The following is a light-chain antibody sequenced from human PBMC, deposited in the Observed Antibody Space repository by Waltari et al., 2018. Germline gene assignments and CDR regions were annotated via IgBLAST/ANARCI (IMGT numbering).Light chain of an antibody. CDR1: SSAIGDSTY. Sequence: QSALTQPRSVSGSPGPSVAIPCPATSSAIGDSTYFPWYQQHPGNAPKLMIYDVTKRPSGVPDRFSGSKSGNTASLTISGIQAEDEADYYCCSYAGGFVYVFGTGTKVTVL. V-gene: IGLV2-11*01. CDR3: CSYAGGFVYV. J-gene: IGLJ1*01. CDR2: DVT.